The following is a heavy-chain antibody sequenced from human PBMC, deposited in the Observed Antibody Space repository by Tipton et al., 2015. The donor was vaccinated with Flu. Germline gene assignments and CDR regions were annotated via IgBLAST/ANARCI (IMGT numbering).Heavy chain of an antibody. CDR3: DLSKTAHREFES. D-gene: IGHD2-21*02. J-gene: IGHJ4*02. V-gene: IGHV4-39*06. CDR2: IYYTGYP. Sequence: TLSLTCTVSGGSISSSGHYWGWIRQAPGRGLEWVGSIYYTGYPYYNSSLKSRLAMSIDTSKNQLPLRLGSVTAADGAVYYCDLSKTAHREFESRGQGTLVTVSS. CDR1: GGSISSSGHY.